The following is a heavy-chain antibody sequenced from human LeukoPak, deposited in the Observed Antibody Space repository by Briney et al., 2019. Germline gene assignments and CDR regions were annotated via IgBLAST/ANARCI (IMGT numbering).Heavy chain of an antibody. CDR2: ISGSGGST. J-gene: IGHJ4*02. Sequence: RAGGSLRLSCAASGFTFSSYAMSWVRQAPGKGLEWVSAISGSGGSTYYADSVKGRFTISRDNSKNTLYLQMNSLRAEDTAVYYCAKASMARTYTTPFDYWGQGTLVTVSS. CDR3: AKASMARTYTTPFDY. D-gene: IGHD3-16*01. CDR1: GFTFSSYA. V-gene: IGHV3-23*01.